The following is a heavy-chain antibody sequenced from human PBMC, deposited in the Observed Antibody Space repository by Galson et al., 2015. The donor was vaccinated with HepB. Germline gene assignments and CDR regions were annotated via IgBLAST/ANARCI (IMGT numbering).Heavy chain of an antibody. CDR1: GFTFSSYA. D-gene: IGHD3-22*01. Sequence: SLRLSCAASGFTFSSYAMHWVRQAPGKGLEWVAVISYDGSNKYYADSVKGRFTISRDNSKNTLYLQMNSLRAEDTAVYYCARDWHYYDSSGYYPLDYWGQGTLVTVSS. V-gene: IGHV3-30-3*01. J-gene: IGHJ4*02. CDR3: ARDWHYYDSSGYYPLDY. CDR2: ISYDGSNK.